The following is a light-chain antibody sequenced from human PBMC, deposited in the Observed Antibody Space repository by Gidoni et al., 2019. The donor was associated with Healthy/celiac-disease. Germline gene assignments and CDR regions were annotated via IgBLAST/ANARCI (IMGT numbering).Light chain of an antibody. J-gene: IGLJ2*01. CDR3: SSYTSSSIFL. CDR1: SSDVGGYNY. CDR2: EVS. V-gene: IGLV2-14*01. Sequence: QSALTQPASVSGSPGQSIPISCTGTSSDVGGYNYVSWYQQHPGKAPKLMIYEVSNRPSGVSNRFSGSKSGNTASLTISGLQAEDEADYYCSSYTSSSIFLFGGGTKLTVL.